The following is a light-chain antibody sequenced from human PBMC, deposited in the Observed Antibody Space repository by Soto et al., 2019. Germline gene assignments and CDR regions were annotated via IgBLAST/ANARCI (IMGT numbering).Light chain of an antibody. V-gene: IGKV2-28*01. CDR1: QSLLHSSGNNY. CDR2: WGS. CDR3: MQWQQTPIT. J-gene: IGKJ5*01. Sequence: DIVMTQSPLSMPVTPGEPASISCRSSQSLLHSSGNNYLDWYVQKPGQSPQLLIYWGSNRASGGPDRFSGSGSGTDFTLNISRVEAEDVGIDYCMQWQQTPITFGHGTRLEIK.